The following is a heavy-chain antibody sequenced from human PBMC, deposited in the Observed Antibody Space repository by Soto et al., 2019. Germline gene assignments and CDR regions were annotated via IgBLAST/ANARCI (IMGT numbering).Heavy chain of an antibody. CDR2: ISGTGTST. Sequence: EVQVLESGGDLVQPGGSLRLSCVASGFTFSNYAMSWVRQAPGKGLEWVSTISGTGTSTYYADFVKGRFTISRDNSKNSLYVQMHSLRAEDTAVYYCAKHDRGDYMAYWGQGTLLTVAS. V-gene: IGHV3-23*01. D-gene: IGHD3-16*01. CDR3: AKHDRGDYMAY. CDR1: GFTFSNYA. J-gene: IGHJ4*02.